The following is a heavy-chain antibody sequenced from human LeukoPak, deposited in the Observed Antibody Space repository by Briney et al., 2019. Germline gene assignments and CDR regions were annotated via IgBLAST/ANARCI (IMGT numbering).Heavy chain of an antibody. J-gene: IGHJ6*03. Sequence: ASVKVSCKASGYTFTSYGVCWVRQAPGQGLEWMGWISTYNDNTNYAQKLQGRVTMTTDTSTSTAYMELRSLRSDDTAVYYCARELGYYYYMDAWGKGTTVTVSS. CDR1: GYTFTSYG. CDR3: ARELGYYYYMDA. V-gene: IGHV1-18*01. CDR2: ISTYNDNT.